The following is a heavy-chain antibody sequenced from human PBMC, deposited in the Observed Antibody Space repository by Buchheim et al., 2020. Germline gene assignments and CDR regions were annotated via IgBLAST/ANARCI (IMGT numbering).Heavy chain of an antibody. Sequence: QVQLVQSGAEVKKPGSSVKVSCKASGGTFSSYAISWVRQAPGQGLEWMGRIIPILGIANYAQKFQGRVTFPAAKSTTPAYMELSSLRSEDTAVYYCASHGDIVVVPAASGDYYYGMDVWGQGTT. CDR3: ASHGDIVVVPAASGDYYYGMDV. V-gene: IGHV1-69*04. CDR1: GGTFSSYA. CDR2: IIPILGIA. D-gene: IGHD2-2*01. J-gene: IGHJ6*02.